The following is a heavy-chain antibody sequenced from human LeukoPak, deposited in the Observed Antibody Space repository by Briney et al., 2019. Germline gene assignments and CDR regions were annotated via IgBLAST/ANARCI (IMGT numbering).Heavy chain of an antibody. Sequence: GGSLRLSCAASGFTFSSYAMHWVRQAPGKGLEWVAVISYDGSNKYYADSVKGRFTISRDNSKNTLYLQMNRLRAEDTAVYYCARAYYYDSSGYYYHMYYFDYWGQGTLVTVSS. V-gene: IGHV3-30-3*01. CDR2: ISYDGSNK. CDR3: ARAYYYDSSGYYYHMYYFDY. D-gene: IGHD3-22*01. CDR1: GFTFSSYA. J-gene: IGHJ4*02.